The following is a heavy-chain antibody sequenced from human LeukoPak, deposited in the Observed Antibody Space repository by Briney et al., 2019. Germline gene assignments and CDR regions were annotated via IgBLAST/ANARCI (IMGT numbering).Heavy chain of an antibody. Sequence: PGGSLRLSCATSGFTFSSHAMNWVRQAPGKGLEWVSSISGSGDTTYYADSVKGRLTISRDYSKNTLYLQMNSLRAEDTAVYYCAKGTSSSCYSAPNYWGQGTLVTVSS. CDR1: GFTFSSHA. V-gene: IGHV3-23*01. CDR2: ISGSGDTT. CDR3: AKGTSSSCYSAPNY. D-gene: IGHD2-15*01. J-gene: IGHJ4*02.